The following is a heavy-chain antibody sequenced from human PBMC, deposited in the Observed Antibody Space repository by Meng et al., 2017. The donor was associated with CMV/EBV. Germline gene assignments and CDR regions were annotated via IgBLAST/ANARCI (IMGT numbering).Heavy chain of an antibody. CDR2: MSYSGST. V-gene: IGHV4-59*01. CDR1: GASITDYY. D-gene: IGHD6-6*01. J-gene: IGHJ6*02. CDR3: ARDFSSVVPGYYGMDV. Sequence: SETLSLTCIVSGASITDYYWSWVRQPPGKGLEWIAYMSYSGSTNYNPSLKSRLTISLDTSKNQFSLRLSSVTAADTAVYYCARDFSSVVPGYYGMDVWGQGTTVTVSS.